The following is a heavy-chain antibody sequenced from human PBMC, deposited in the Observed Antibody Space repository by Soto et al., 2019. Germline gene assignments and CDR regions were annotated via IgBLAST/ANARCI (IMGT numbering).Heavy chain of an antibody. J-gene: IGHJ3*02. V-gene: IGHV1-69*01. D-gene: IGHD6-25*01. CDR1: GGSFSTYA. Sequence: QVQLVQSGAEVKKPGSSVKVSCKASGGSFSTYAISWVRQAPGQGLEWMGGIIPFVGRADYAQRFHGRGTITVDVSTTTVYLYLGSRRSEYTAVYYCALGSGRGTEAFDIWGKGTMVTV. CDR2: IIPFVGRA. CDR3: ALGSGRGTEAFDI.